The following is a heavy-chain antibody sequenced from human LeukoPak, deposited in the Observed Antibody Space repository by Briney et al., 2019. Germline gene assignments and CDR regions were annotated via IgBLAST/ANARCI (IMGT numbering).Heavy chain of an antibody. CDR1: GYTFTSYG. J-gene: IGHJ4*02. D-gene: IGHD3-22*01. V-gene: IGHV1-18*01. Sequence: ASVKVSCKASGYTFTSYGISWVRQAPGQGLEWMGWISAYNGNTNYAQKLQGRVTMTTDTSTSTAYMELRSLRSDDTAAYYCARTTNGWYYDSSGYYYADYWGQGTLVTVSS. CDR3: ARTTNGWYYDSSGYYYADY. CDR2: ISAYNGNT.